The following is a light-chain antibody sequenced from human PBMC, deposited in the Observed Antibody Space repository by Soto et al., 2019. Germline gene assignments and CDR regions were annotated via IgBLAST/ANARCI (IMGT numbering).Light chain of an antibody. J-gene: IGKJ5*01. CDR1: QSISSY. CDR3: QQSYSTPRVT. CDR2: AAS. V-gene: IGKV1-39*01. Sequence: DIQMTQSPTTLSASVGDRVTITCRASQSISSYLNWYQQKPGKAPKLLIYAASSLQSGVPSRFSGSGSGTDFTLTFSSLQPEDFATYYCQQSYSTPRVTFGQGTRLEI.